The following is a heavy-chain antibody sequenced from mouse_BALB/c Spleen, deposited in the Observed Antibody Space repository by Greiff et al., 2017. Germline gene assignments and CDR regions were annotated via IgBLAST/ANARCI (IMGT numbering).Heavy chain of an antibody. D-gene: IGHD2-3*01. CDR2: ISNLAYSI. V-gene: IGHV5-15*02. Sequence: EVKLQESGGGLVQPGGSRKLSCAASGFTFSDYGMAWVRQAPGKGPEWVAFISNLAYSIYYADTVTGRFTISRENAKNTLYLEMSSLRSEDTAMYYCARDLYDGYYDYWGQGTTLTVSS. CDR3: ARDLYDGYYDY. CDR1: GFTFSDYG. J-gene: IGHJ2*01.